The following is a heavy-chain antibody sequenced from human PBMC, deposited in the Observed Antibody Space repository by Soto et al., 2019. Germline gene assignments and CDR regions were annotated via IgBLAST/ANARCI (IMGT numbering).Heavy chain of an antibody. D-gene: IGHD6-19*01. V-gene: IGHV1-69*08. CDR1: VDSVSSYT. CDR3: ARDLSAVAGKQALDI. CDR2: IDPLLGTT. Sequence: QVQLVQSGAEVEKPGSSVKVSCQASVDSVSSYTLSWMRQAAGHGLEWMGRIDPLLGTTTCAQKFQGSVTFTADKSTSTVCMELRSVRSEDTALYYGARDLSAVAGKQALDIWGQGTMVIVSS. J-gene: IGHJ3*02.